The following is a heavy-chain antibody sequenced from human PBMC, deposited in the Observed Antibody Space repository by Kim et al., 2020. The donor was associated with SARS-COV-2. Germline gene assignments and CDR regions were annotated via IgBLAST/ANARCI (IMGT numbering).Heavy chain of an antibody. CDR3: ARGKNSSSWYGGGNWFDP. D-gene: IGHD6-13*01. CDR1: GGSFSGYY. V-gene: IGHV4-34*01. CDR2: ITHSGST. J-gene: IGHJ5*02. Sequence: SETLSLTCAVYGGSFSGYYWSWIRQPPGKGLEWIGEITHSGSTNYNPSLKSRVTISVDTSKNQFSLKLSSVTAADTAVYYCARGKNSSSWYGGGNWFDP.